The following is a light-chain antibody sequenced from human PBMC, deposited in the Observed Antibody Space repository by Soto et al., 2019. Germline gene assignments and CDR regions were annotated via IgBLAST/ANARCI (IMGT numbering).Light chain of an antibody. CDR1: QSVSSN. V-gene: IGKV3-15*01. CDR2: DAS. Sequence: EIVMTQSPATLSVSPGERATLSCRASQSVSSNLAWYQQKPGQAPRLLIYDASTRATVIPARFSGGGSGTDFSLTISRLDPEDFAVYYCQQYSSSPITFGQGTRLEIK. J-gene: IGKJ5*01. CDR3: QQYSSSPIT.